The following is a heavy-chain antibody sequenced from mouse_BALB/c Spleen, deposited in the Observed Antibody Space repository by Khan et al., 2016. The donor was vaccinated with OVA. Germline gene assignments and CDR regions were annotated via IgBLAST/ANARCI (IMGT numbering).Heavy chain of an antibody. V-gene: IGHV3-1*02. CDR2: IYYSGTI. J-gene: IGHJ4*01. Sequence: EVQLQESGPDLVKPSQSLSLTCTVTGYSITSGYSWHWIRQFPGNKLEWMAYIYYSGTINYNPSLNSRLSITRDTSKHQFFLQLNSVTTEDTATYYCARDGNYMDYWGQGTSVTVSS. CDR1: GYSITSGYS. CDR3: ARDGNYMDY. D-gene: IGHD2-1*01.